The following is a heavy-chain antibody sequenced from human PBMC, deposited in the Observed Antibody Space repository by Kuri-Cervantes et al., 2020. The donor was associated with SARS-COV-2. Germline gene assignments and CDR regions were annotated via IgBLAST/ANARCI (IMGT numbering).Heavy chain of an antibody. D-gene: IGHD3-3*01. CDR3: AKEGNYDFWSGLWSPGDKQRFDI. CDR2: ISAYNGNT. Sequence: ASVKVSCKASGYTFTSHDINWVRQATGQGLEWMGWISAYNGNTNYAQKLQGRVTMTTDTSTSTAYMELRSLRSDDTAVYYCAKEGNYDFWSGLWSPGDKQRFDIWGQGTMVTVSS. J-gene: IGHJ3*02. CDR1: GYTFTSHD. V-gene: IGHV1-18*01.